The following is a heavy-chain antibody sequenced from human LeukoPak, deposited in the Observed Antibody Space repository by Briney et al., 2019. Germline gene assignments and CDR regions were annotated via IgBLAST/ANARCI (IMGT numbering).Heavy chain of an antibody. CDR1: GFTFSSYS. D-gene: IGHD1-26*01. V-gene: IGHV3-48*01. Sequence: PGGSLRLSCAASGFTFSSYSMNWVRQAPGKGLEWVTYVSSSSSIIYYADSVKGRFTISRDNAENSLHLQMNSLRAEDTAVYYCARGGIVRPNYFDYWGQGTLVTVSS. CDR2: VSSSSSII. J-gene: IGHJ4*02. CDR3: ARGGIVRPNYFDY.